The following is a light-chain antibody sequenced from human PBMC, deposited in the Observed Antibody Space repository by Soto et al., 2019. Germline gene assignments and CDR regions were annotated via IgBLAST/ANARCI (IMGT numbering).Light chain of an antibody. Sequence: DIPMTQSPSTLSASVGDRVTITCRASQSISSWLAWYQQKPGKAPKLLIYKASSLERGVPSRFSGSGSGTEFTLTISSLQPDDFATYYCQQYNSYPYTFGQGTKLEIK. CDR1: QSISSW. V-gene: IGKV1-5*03. J-gene: IGKJ2*01. CDR2: KAS. CDR3: QQYNSYPYT.